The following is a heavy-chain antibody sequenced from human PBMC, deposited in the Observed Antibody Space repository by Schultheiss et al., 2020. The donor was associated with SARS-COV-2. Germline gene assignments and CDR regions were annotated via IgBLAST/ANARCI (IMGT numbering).Heavy chain of an antibody. CDR3: ARHYDFWAGGAFDI. Sequence: SETLSLTCTVSGGSISSSSYYWSWIRQPAGKGLEWIGSIYHSGSTNYNPSLKSRVTISVDTSKNQFSLKLSSVTAADTAVYYCARHYDFWAGGAFDIWGQGTMVTVSS. D-gene: IGHD3-3*01. V-gene: IGHV4-61*02. CDR1: GGSISSSSYY. CDR2: IYHSGST. J-gene: IGHJ3*02.